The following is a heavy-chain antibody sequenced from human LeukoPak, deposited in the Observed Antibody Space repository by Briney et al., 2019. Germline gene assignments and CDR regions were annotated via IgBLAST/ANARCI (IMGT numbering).Heavy chain of an antibody. CDR2: ISPGGAT. CDR1: GFTFTTYA. J-gene: IGHJ4*02. D-gene: IGHD1-26*01. V-gene: IGHV3-23*01. CDR3: AKDGPYSGSYYRAVYFDY. Sequence: GGSLRLSCAVSGFTFTTYAIYWVRQAPEKGLECVSAISPGGATFYSDSVKGRFTISRDISKNTFYLQMNSLRAEDTAVYYCAKDGPYSGSYYRAVYFDYWGQGTLVTVSS.